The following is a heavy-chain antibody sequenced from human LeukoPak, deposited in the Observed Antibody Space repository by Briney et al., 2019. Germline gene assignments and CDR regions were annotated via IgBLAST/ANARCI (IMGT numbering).Heavy chain of an antibody. V-gene: IGHV3-23*01. Sequence: GGSLRLSCAASGFTFSSYAMSWVRQAPGKGLEWVSAISGSGGSAYYADSVKGRFTISRDNSKNTLYLQMNSLRAEDTAVYYCAKDLIAAAGTDWFDPWGQGTLVTVSS. CDR2: ISGSGGSA. CDR1: GFTFSSYA. J-gene: IGHJ5*02. D-gene: IGHD6-13*01. CDR3: AKDLIAAAGTDWFDP.